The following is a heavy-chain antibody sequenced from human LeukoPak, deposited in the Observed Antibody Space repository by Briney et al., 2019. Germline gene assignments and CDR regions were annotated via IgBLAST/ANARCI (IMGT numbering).Heavy chain of an antibody. D-gene: IGHD6-6*01. J-gene: IGHJ4*02. CDR3: ARVGSGSSISIFDY. Sequence: PSETLSLTCTVSGGSLSSGDYYWGWIRQPPGKGLEWLGYIYYSGSTYYNPSLKSRVTISVDTSKNQFSLKLSSVTAADTAVYYCARVGSGSSISIFDYWGQGTLVTVSS. CDR1: GGSLSSGDYY. CDR2: IYYSGST. V-gene: IGHV4-30-4*01.